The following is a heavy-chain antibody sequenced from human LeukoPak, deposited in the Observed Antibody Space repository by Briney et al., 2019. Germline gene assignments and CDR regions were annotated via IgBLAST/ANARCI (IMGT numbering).Heavy chain of an antibody. CDR1: GGSISSSGYY. Sequence: SETLSLTCTVSGGSISSSGYYWSWIRQRPGKGLEWVGYIYYNGNTYYNPSLKSRIAISVDTSENQFSLRLTPVTAADTAVYYCARDGGTVTHFDYWGQGTLVTVSS. D-gene: IGHD4-17*01. V-gene: IGHV4-31*03. J-gene: IGHJ4*02. CDR2: IYYNGNT. CDR3: ARDGGTVTHFDY.